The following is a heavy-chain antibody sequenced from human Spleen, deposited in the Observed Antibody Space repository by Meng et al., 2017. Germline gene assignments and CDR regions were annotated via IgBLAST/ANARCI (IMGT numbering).Heavy chain of an antibody. CDR1: GGSIRSNY. Sequence: SETLSLTCTVSGGSIRSNYWSWIRQPPGKGLEWIGYIFYLGSPNYNPSLKSPITISIDTSKNQFSLKVSSVTAADTAVYYCARGEDAFDIWGQGTMVTV. J-gene: IGHJ3*02. V-gene: IGHV4-59*01. CDR3: ARGEDAFDI. CDR2: IFYLGSP.